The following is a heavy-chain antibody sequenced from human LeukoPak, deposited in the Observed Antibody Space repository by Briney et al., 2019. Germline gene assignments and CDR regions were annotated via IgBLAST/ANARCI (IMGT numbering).Heavy chain of an antibody. CDR2: MYYGGST. D-gene: IGHD3-22*01. Sequence: PSETLTFTCTVSGGSLSSSDYHWGWIRQPPGKGLEWIGSMYYGGSTYYNPSLKSRVTISVDTSKNQFSLKLSSVTAADTAVYSCARDRGSITMIEDTSWGQGTLVTVSS. CDR1: GGSLSSSDYH. V-gene: IGHV4-39*07. CDR3: ARDRGSITMIEDTS. J-gene: IGHJ4*02.